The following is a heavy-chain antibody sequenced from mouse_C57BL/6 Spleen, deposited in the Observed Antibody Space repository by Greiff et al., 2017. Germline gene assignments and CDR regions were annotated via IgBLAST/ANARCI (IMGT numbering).Heavy chain of an antibody. J-gene: IGHJ4*01. V-gene: IGHV1-64*01. CDR1: GYTFTSYW. D-gene: IGHD1-1*01. CDR2: IHPNSGST. Sequence: VQLQQPGAELVKPGASVQLSCKASGYTFTSYWMHWVKQRPGQGLEWIGMIHPNSGSTNYNEKFKSKATLTVDKSSSTAYMQLSSLTSEDSAVYYCARIDYGSYYYAMDYWGQGTSVTVSS. CDR3: ARIDYGSYYYAMDY.